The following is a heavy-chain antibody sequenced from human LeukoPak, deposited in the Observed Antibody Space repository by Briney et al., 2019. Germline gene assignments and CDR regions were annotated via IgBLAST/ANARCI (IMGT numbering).Heavy chain of an antibody. CDR2: ISGSGGYT. V-gene: IGHV3-23*01. CDR3: AKDPYYDFWSGYYYFDY. Sequence: PGGSLRLSCAASGLTFSNYAMSWVRQAPGRGLEWVSGISGSGGYTYYADSVKGRFTISRDNSKNTPYLQMNSLRAEDTAIYYCAKDPYYDFWSGYYYFDYWGQGTLVTVSS. D-gene: IGHD3-3*01. CDR1: GLTFSNYA. J-gene: IGHJ4*02.